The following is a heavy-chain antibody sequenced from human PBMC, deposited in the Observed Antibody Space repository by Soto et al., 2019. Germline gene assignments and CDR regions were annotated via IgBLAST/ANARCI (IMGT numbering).Heavy chain of an antibody. CDR3: ARGKIKGAPDYLDS. CDR1: GFTFSANA. Sequence: QEQLVESGGDVVQPGRSLTLSCAASGFTFSANAMHWVRQAPGKGLEWVAVIAYDGTIKIYRDSVKGRFTISRDDSKSTLCLQMNSLRPEYTAVYYCARGKIKGAPDYLDSWGQGTLVTVSS. V-gene: IGHV3-30-3*01. J-gene: IGHJ4*02. CDR2: IAYDGTIK. D-gene: IGHD1-26*01.